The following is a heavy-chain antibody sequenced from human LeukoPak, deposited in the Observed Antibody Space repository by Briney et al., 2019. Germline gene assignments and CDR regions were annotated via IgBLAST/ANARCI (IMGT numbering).Heavy chain of an antibody. V-gene: IGHV4-4*02. CDR1: GGSISVSNC. D-gene: IGHD3-22*01. CDR2: IYHSGST. CDR3: ARLQRVTMNAFDI. J-gene: IGHJ3*02. Sequence: PSGTLSLTCAVSGGSISVSNCWSWVRQPPGKGLEWIGEIYHSGSTNYNPSLKSRVTISIAKSKNQFSLKLSSVTAADTAVYYCARLQRVTMNAFDIWGQGTMVTVSS.